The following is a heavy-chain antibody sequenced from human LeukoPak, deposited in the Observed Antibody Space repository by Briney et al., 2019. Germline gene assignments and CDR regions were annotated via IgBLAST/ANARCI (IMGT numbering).Heavy chain of an antibody. J-gene: IGHJ4*02. V-gene: IGHV3-9*01. CDR1: GSTFDDYA. Sequence: PGGSLRLSCAASGSTFDDYAMHWVRQAPGKGLEWVAGVSWNSGTIGYADSVKGRFAISRDNAKNSLYLQMNGLRAEDTALYYCAKGSCTSSSCYIDYWGQGTLVTVSS. CDR3: AKGSCTSSSCYIDY. D-gene: IGHD2-2*02. CDR2: VSWNSGTI.